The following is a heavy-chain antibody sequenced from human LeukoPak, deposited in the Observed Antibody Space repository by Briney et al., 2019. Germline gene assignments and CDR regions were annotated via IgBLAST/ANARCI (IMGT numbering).Heavy chain of an antibody. CDR1: GGTFSSYA. J-gene: IGHJ1*01. Sequence: GASVKVSCKASGGTFSSYAISWVRQAPGQGLEWMGWISAYNGNTNYAQKLQGRVTMTTDTSTSTAYMELRSLRSDDTAVYYCARGQYYYDSSGYYLFQHWGQGTLVTVSS. D-gene: IGHD3-22*01. V-gene: IGHV1-18*01. CDR2: ISAYNGNT. CDR3: ARGQYYYDSSGYYLFQH.